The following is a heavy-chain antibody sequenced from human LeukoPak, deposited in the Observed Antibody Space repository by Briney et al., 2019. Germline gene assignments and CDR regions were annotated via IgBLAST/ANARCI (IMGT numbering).Heavy chain of an antibody. CDR2: ISSSGSTI. CDR3: ARDWYYYDSSGYHIPDY. Sequence: GGSLRLSCAASGFTFSSYGMHWVRQAPGKGLEWVSYISSSGSTIYYADSVKGRFTISRDNAKNSLYLQMNSLRAEDTAVYYCARDWYYYDSSGYHIPDYWGQGTLVTVSS. V-gene: IGHV3-48*04. CDR1: GFTFSSYG. J-gene: IGHJ4*02. D-gene: IGHD3-22*01.